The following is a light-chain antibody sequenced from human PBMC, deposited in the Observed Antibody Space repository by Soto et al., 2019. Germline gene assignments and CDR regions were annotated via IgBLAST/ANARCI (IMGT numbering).Light chain of an antibody. CDR3: CSYAGSYTYV. V-gene: IGLV2-11*01. CDR1: SSVVGGYNS. Sequence: QSVLTQPRSVSGSPGQSVTISCTGTSSVVGGYNSVSWYQQLPGRAPKLMIYDVSKWPSGVPDRFSGSKSGNTASLTISGLQAEDEADYYCCSYAGSYTYVFGAGTKATVL. CDR2: DVS. J-gene: IGLJ1*01.